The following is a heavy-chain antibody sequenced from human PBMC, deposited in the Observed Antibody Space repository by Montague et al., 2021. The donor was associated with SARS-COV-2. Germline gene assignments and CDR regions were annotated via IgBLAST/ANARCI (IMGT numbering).Heavy chain of an antibody. V-gene: IGHV4-34*01. CDR1: GGSFSGYY. CDR3: AREFEGYFDV. J-gene: IGHJ2*01. D-gene: IGHD3-10*01. CDR2: INHSGST. Sequence: SETLSLTCAVYGGSFSGYYWSWIRQSPGKGLEWIGEINHSGSTNHNPSLQSRVTISVDKSKNQFSLTLRFLTAADTAVYYCAREFEGYFDVWGRGTLVMVSP.